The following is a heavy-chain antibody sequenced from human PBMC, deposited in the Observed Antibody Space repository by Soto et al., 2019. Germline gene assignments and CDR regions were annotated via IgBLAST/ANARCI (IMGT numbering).Heavy chain of an antibody. D-gene: IGHD3-22*01. CDR2: IIPVFGTP. Sequence: GDSVKVSCNASGGSLSNYFISWVRQAPGQGLEWMGAIIPVFGTPNYAQKFQDRVTITADESTTTVYMEVRSLTSEDTAVYYCARGDATKIVVTTYYAMDVWGQGTTVTVSS. CDR1: GGSLSNYF. CDR3: ARGDATKIVVTTYYAMDV. V-gene: IGHV1-69*13. J-gene: IGHJ6*02.